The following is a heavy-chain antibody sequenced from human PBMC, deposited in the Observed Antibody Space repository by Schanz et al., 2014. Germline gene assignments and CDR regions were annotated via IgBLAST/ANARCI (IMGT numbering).Heavy chain of an antibody. D-gene: IGHD2-15*01. V-gene: IGHV3-21*01. Sequence: EVQLVESGGGLVQPGGSLRLSCAASGFTFSRNAMNWVRQAPGKGLEYISSISPSSSYIYYADSVKGRFTISRDNAKNSLYLQMNSLRAEDAAVYYCARVELSVYYYAMDVWGQGTTVTVAS. CDR3: ARVELSVYYYAMDV. CDR1: GFTFSRNA. CDR2: ISPSSSYI. J-gene: IGHJ6*02.